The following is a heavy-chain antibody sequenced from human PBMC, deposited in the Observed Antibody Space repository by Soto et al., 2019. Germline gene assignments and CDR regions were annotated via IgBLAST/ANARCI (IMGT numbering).Heavy chain of an antibody. V-gene: IGHV3-15*01. CDR3: VTDRLV. CDR1: GFTFTNAW. J-gene: IGHJ4*02. Sequence: EVQLVESGGGLVKPGGSLRLSCAASGFTFTNAWMNWVRQAPGKGLESIGRIKSKTDGGTTDYTAPVKGRFIISRDDSKNTLFLQMSSLQTEDTAVYYCVTDRLVWGQGTLVTVFS. D-gene: IGHD2-2*01. CDR2: IKSKTDGGTT.